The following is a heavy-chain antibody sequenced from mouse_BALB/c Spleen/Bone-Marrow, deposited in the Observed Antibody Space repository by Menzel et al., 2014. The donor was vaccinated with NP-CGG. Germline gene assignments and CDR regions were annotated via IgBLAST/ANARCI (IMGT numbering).Heavy chain of an antibody. D-gene: IGHD2-14*01. CDR1: GFTFTDYY. Sequence: EVMLVESGGGLVQPGGSLRLSCATSGFTFTDYYMSWVRQPPGKALEWLGFIRNKANGYTTEYSASVKGRFTISRDNSQSILYLQMNTLRAEDSATYYCVRDDYRYDGWYFDVWGAGTTVTVSS. CDR2: IRNKANGYTT. CDR3: VRDDYRYDGWYFDV. J-gene: IGHJ1*01. V-gene: IGHV7-3*02.